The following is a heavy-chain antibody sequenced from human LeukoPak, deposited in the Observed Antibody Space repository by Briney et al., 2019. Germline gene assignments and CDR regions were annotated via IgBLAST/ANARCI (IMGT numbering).Heavy chain of an antibody. J-gene: IGHJ4*02. Sequence: PSEPLSLTCAVYGGSFSGYYWSWIRQPPGKGLEWIGEINHSGSTNYNPSLKSRVTISVDTSKNQFSLKLSSVTAADTAVYYCAREMTTVTRFDYWGQGTLVTVSS. V-gene: IGHV4-34*01. CDR1: GGSFSGYY. CDR2: INHSGST. D-gene: IGHD4-11*01. CDR3: AREMTTVTRFDY.